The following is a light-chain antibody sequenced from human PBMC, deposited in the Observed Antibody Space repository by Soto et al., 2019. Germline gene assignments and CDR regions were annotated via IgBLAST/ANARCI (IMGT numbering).Light chain of an antibody. V-gene: IGKV3-15*01. Sequence: IVMTQSPATLSVSPGERATLSCRASESVAGNLAWYQQKPGQTPRLLIFAASTRATGSPARFSGSGSGTDFTLTITSRQSEDFAVYYCQQYNTWPQSFGPGTRVDV. CDR2: AAS. CDR1: ESVAGN. J-gene: IGKJ3*01. CDR3: QQYNTWPQS.